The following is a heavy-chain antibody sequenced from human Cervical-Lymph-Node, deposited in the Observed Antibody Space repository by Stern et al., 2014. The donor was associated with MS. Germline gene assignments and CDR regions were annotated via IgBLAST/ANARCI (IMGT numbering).Heavy chain of an antibody. CDR1: GFTLSDHY. CDR2: ICSSGYTI. CDR3: ARGDNVGYGYGLDY. V-gene: IGHV3-11*01. J-gene: IGHJ4*02. D-gene: IGHD2-2*03. Sequence: VQLLESGGDLAKPGGSLRLSCAASGFTLSDHYMTWIRQAPGKGLEWISYICSSGYTIDYADSVKGRFTISRDSAKNLLYLQLNSLRAEDTAVYYCARGDNVGYGYGLDYWGQGTLVTVSS.